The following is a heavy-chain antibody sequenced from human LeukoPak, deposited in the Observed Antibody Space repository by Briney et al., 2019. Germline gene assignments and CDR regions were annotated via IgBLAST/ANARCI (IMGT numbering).Heavy chain of an antibody. V-gene: IGHV3-33*01. CDR2: VWYDGNNE. CDR1: GFTFRSYG. J-gene: IGHJ4*02. Sequence: PGRSLRLSCAASGFTFRSYGMHWVRQAPGKGLEWVAIVWYDGNNEYYADSVKGRFTVSRDNSKDTVSLQLNSLRAEDTAVYYCARGSEAAAGAFDYWGQGALVTVPS. D-gene: IGHD6-13*01. CDR3: ARGSEAAAGAFDY.